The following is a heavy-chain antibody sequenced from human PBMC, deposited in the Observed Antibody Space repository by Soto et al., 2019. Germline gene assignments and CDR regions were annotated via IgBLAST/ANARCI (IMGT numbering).Heavy chain of an antibody. CDR1: GFTFSSYA. D-gene: IGHD2-2*01. CDR3: ARRGGSGYCSSTSCYAFDI. Sequence: GGSLRLSCAASGFTFSSYAMSWVRQAPGKGLEWVSAISGSGGSTYYADSVKGRFTISRDNSKNTLYLQMNSLRAEDTAVYSWARRGGSGYCSSTSCYAFDIWGQGTMVTVSS. J-gene: IGHJ3*02. V-gene: IGHV3-23*01. CDR2: ISGSGGST.